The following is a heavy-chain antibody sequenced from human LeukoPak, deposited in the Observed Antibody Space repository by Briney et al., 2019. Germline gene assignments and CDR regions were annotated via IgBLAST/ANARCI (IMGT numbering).Heavy chain of an antibody. CDR2: INSDGSST. V-gene: IGHV3-74*01. D-gene: IGHD5-12*01. Sequence: GGSLRLSCAASGFTFSSYWMHWVRQAPGKGLVWVSRINSDGSSTSYADSVKGRFTISRDNAKNTLYLQMHSLRAEDTAVYYCARGGGIVATRFTVFDYWGQGTLVTVSS. CDR3: ARGGGIVATRFTVFDY. J-gene: IGHJ4*02. CDR1: GFTFSSYW.